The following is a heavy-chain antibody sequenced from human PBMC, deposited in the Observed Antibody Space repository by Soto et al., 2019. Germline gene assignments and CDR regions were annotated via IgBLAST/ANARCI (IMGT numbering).Heavy chain of an antibody. V-gene: IGHV4-39*01. D-gene: IGHD3-3*02. J-gene: IGHJ5*02. CDR3: ARHSLALRKNNWFDP. Sequence: KPSETLSLTYTVSGDSIISSDFYWGWVRQPPGKGLEWIGSIFYLGSSYYNPSLKSRVTMSVDTSKNQFSLRLRSVTAADTALYFCARHSLALRKNNWFDPWGQGIMVTVS. CDR2: IFYLGSS. CDR1: GDSIISSDFY.